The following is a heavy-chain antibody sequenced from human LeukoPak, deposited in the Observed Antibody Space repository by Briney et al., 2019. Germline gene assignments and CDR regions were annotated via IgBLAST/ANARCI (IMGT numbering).Heavy chain of an antibody. D-gene: IGHD3-3*01. Sequence: PSQTLSLTCAVSGVSITSDTYCWRWIRQPPGKGLEWIVYILHSGSTYYNPSLKSRVTISIDTSKSQFSLKLSSVTAADTAVYYCARTRDFWSGYFDYWGQGTLVTVSS. CDR1: GVSITSDTYC. CDR2: ILHSGST. V-gene: IGHV4-30-2*01. CDR3: ARTRDFWSGYFDY. J-gene: IGHJ4*02.